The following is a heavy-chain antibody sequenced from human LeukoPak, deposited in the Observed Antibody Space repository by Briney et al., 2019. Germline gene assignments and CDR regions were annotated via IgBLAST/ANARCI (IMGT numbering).Heavy chain of an antibody. J-gene: IGHJ3*02. CDR3: ARLSSSGYLERAFDI. CDR1: GGSISSSNW. D-gene: IGHD3-22*01. V-gene: IGHV4-4*02. Sequence: SETLSLTCTVSGGSISSSNWWSWIRQPPGKGLEWIGEIYHSGSTNYNPSLKSRVTISVDKSKTQFSLKLSSVTAADTAVYYCARLSSSGYLERAFDIWGQGTMVTVSS. CDR2: IYHSGST.